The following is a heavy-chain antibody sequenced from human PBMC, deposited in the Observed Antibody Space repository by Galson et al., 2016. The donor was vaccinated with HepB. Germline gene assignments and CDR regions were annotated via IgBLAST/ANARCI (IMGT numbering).Heavy chain of an antibody. Sequence: SETLSLNCTVSGDSISSNKYYWGWIRQPPGKGLEWIGSMYYSGITHYNPSLKSRFTISRDDSKNTLYLQMNSLTIEDTAVYYCARPRGYSGSNFGSWGQGTLVTVSS. V-gene: IGHV4-39*01. J-gene: IGHJ4*02. CDR3: ARPRGYSGSNFGS. CDR1: GDSISSNKYY. D-gene: IGHD1-26*01. CDR2: MYYSGIT.